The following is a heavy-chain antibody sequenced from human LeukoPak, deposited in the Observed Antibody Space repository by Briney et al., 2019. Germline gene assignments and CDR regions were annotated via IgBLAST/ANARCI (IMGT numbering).Heavy chain of an antibody. J-gene: IGHJ4*02. CDR3: ARGPNSNWSGLDF. D-gene: IGHD6-6*01. CDR1: GFSFSGHR. CDR2: ISPTGSTT. V-gene: IGHV3-74*01. Sequence: GGSLRLSCTASGFSFSGHRMLWARQLPGKGLVWVSRISPTGSTTSYADSVKGRFTVSRDNAKNTLYLQVNNLRAEDTAVYYCARGPNSNWSGLDFWGQGTLLTVSS.